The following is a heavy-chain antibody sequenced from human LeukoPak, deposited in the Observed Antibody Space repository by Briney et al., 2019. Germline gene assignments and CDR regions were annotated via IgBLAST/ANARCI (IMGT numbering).Heavy chain of an antibody. Sequence: PSETLSLTCTVSGGSISSYYWSWIRQPAGKGLEWIGRIYTSGSTNYNPSLKSRVTISVDKSKNQFSLKLSSVTAADTAVYYCARDRGTVTTSYFDYWGQGTLVTVSS. J-gene: IGHJ4*02. CDR1: GGSISSYY. V-gene: IGHV4-4*07. D-gene: IGHD4-17*01. CDR2: IYTSGST. CDR3: ARDRGTVTTSYFDY.